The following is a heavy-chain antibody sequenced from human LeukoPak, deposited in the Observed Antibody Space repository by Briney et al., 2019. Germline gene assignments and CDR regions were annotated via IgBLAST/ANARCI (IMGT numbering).Heavy chain of an antibody. CDR1: GFTFSDYP. CDR3: ARGGYAHYYGMDV. V-gene: IGHV3-48*01. CDR2: INNGGSLI. J-gene: IGHJ6*02. D-gene: IGHD5-18*01. Sequence: GGSLRLSCVASGFTFSDYPMNWVRQTPGKGLEWVSYINNGGSLILYSDSVKGRFSISRDDARKSLYLQMNSLRAEDTAVYYCARGGYAHYYGMDVWGQGTTVTVSS.